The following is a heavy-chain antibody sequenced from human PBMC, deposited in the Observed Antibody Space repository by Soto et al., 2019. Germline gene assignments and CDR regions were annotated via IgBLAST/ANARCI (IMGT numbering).Heavy chain of an antibody. CDR3: TKQGSSWYDWYFDL. Sequence: EVQLVESGGGLVKPGGSLRLSCAASGFTFSNAWMNWVRQAPGKGLEWVGRIKSKTDGGTTDYAAPVKGRFTISRDDSKNTLYLQMNSLKTEDTAVYYCTKQGSSWYDWYFDLWGRGTLVTVSS. CDR2: IKSKTDGGTT. J-gene: IGHJ2*01. V-gene: IGHV3-15*07. D-gene: IGHD6-13*01. CDR1: GFTFSNAW.